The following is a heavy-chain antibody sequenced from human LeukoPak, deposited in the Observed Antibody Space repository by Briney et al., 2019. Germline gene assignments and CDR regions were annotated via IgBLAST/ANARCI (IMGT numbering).Heavy chain of an antibody. V-gene: IGHV3-30*02. Sequence: PGGSLRLSCAASGFTFSSHGMHWVRQAPGKGLEWVAFIRYDGSNKYYADSVKGRFTISRDNSKNTLYLQMNSLRAEDTAVYYCAKVPYSSPSLARNYYYYYMDVWGKGTTVTVSS. J-gene: IGHJ6*03. CDR2: IRYDGSNK. CDR3: AKVPYSSPSLARNYYYYYMDV. CDR1: GFTFSSHG. D-gene: IGHD6-6*01.